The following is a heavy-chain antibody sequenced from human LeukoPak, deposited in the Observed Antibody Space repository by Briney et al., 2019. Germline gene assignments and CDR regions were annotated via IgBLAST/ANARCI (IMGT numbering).Heavy chain of an antibody. Sequence: GGSLRLSCAASGFTFSSYSMNWVRQAPGKGPEWVSSISSSSSYIYYADSVKGRFTISRDNAKNSLYLQMNSLRAEDTAVYYCARDNTMVRGVIIPPYYYGMDVWGKGTTVTVSS. J-gene: IGHJ6*04. CDR2: ISSSSSYI. V-gene: IGHV3-21*01. CDR3: ARDNTMVRGVIIPPYYYGMDV. CDR1: GFTFSSYS. D-gene: IGHD3-10*01.